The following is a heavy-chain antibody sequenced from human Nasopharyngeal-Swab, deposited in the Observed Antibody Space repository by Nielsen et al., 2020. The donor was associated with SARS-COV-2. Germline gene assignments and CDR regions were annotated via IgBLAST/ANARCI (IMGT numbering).Heavy chain of an antibody. CDR2: IWYDGSNK. CDR3: ARGSHMGDY. J-gene: IGHJ4*02. V-gene: IGHV3-33*01. Sequence: GESLKISCAASGFTFSSYGMHWVRQAPGKGLEWVAVIWYDGSNKYYADSVKGRFTISRDNSKNTLYLQMNSLRAEDTAVYYCARGSHMGDYWGQGTLVTVSS. CDR1: GFTFSSYG.